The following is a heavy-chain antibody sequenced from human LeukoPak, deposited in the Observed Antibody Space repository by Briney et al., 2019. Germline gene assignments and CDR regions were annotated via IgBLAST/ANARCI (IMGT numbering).Heavy chain of an antibody. CDR2: ISSSGSYI. CDR1: AFTFSSYS. Sequence: GGSLRLSCAASAFTFSSYSMNWVRQAPGKGLEWVSSISSSGSYIYYADSVKGRFTISRDNAKNSLYLQMNSLRAEDTAVYYCAKERQLMPFDIWGQGTSVTVSS. D-gene: IGHD2-8*01. J-gene: IGHJ3*02. CDR3: AKERQLMPFDI. V-gene: IGHV3-21*01.